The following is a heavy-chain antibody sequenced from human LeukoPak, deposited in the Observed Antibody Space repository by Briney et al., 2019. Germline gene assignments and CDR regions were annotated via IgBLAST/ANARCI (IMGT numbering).Heavy chain of an antibody. V-gene: IGHV4-39*01. CDR2: IYYSGST. CDR1: GGSISSSSYY. Sequence: SEALSLTCTVSGGSISSSSYYWGWIRQPPGKGLEWIGSIYYSGSTYYNPSLKSRVTISVDTSKNQFSLKLSSVTAADTAVYYCARRAPLSGHFDYWGQGTLVTVSS. D-gene: IGHD3-3*01. CDR3: ARRAPLSGHFDY. J-gene: IGHJ4*02.